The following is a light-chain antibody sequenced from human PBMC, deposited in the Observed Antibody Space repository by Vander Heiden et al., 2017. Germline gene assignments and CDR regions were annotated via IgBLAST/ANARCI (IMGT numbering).Light chain of an antibody. CDR3: ISYAGSNNLV. Sequence: QSALTPPPSASGSPGQPVTVSCTGTSSDVGGYKYVSWYQQHPGKAPKLMIYEVTKRPSGVPDRFSGSKSGNTASLTVSGLQAEDEADYYCISYAGSNNLVFGGGTKLTVL. CDR1: SSDVGGYKY. V-gene: IGLV2-8*01. CDR2: EVT. J-gene: IGLJ2*01.